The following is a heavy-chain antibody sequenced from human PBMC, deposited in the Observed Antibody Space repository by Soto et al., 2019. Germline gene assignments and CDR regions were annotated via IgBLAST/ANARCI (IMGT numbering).Heavy chain of an antibody. Sequence: ASVKVSCKASGYTFTSYGISWVRQAPGQGLEWMGWISAYNGNTNYAQKLQGRVTMTTDTSTSTAYMELRSLRSDDTAVYYCARIERKNNGNDEIFSVLMDVWDQATPVTVS. D-gene: IGHD1-1*01. J-gene: IGHJ6*02. CDR3: ARIERKNNGNDEIFSVLMDV. V-gene: IGHV1-18*04. CDR1: GYTFTSYG. CDR2: ISAYNGNT.